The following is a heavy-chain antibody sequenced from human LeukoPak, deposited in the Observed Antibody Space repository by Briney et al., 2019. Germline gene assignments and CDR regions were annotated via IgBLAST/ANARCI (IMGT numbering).Heavy chain of an antibody. Sequence: SETLSLTCTVSGGSISSSSYYWGWIRQPPGRGLEWIGSIYYSGSTYYNPSLKSRVTISVDTSKNQFSLKLSSVTAADTAVYYCARTAYGWYGLGPPYAYYFDYWGQGTLVTVSS. CDR2: IYYSGST. CDR1: GGSISSSSYY. V-gene: IGHV4-39*07. J-gene: IGHJ4*02. D-gene: IGHD6-19*01. CDR3: ARTAYGWYGLGPPYAYYFDY.